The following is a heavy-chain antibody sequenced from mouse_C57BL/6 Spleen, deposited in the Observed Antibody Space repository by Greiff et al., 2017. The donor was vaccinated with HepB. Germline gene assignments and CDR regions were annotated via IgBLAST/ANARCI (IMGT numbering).Heavy chain of an antibody. Sequence: VMLVESGPGLVQPSQSLSITCTVSGFSLTSYGVHWVRQSPGKGLEWLGVIWRGGSTDYNAAFMSRLSITKDNSKSQVFFKMNSLQADDTAIYYCAKKYYGSSSYAMDYWGQGTSVTVAS. J-gene: IGHJ4*01. CDR1: GFSLTSYG. CDR2: IWRGGST. CDR3: AKKYYGSSSYAMDY. D-gene: IGHD1-1*01. V-gene: IGHV2-5*01.